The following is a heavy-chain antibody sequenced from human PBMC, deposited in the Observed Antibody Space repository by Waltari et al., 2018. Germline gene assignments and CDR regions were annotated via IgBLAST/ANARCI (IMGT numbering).Heavy chain of an antibody. CDR2: ISWNSGSI. Sequence: EVQLVESGGGLVQPGRSLRLSCAASGFTFDDYAMPWVRPAPGNGLEWVSGISWNSGSIGYADSVKGRFTISRDNAKNSLYLQMNSLRAEDTALYYCAKDISGSYPTADESGFDYWGQGTLVTVSS. D-gene: IGHD1-26*01. V-gene: IGHV3-9*01. CDR3: AKDISGSYPTADESGFDY. CDR1: GFTFDDYA. J-gene: IGHJ4*02.